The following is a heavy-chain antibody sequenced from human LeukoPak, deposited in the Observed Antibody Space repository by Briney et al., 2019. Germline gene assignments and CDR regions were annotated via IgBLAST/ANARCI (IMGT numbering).Heavy chain of an antibody. CDR1: GGSISSSSHY. J-gene: IGHJ6*02. V-gene: IGHV4-39*01. CDR3: ARHDCTTTSCLYFYGIDV. Sequence: SETLSLTCTVSGGSISSSSHYWGWIRQPPGKGPEWIGSLYYSGSTYYNPSLKSRVTISVDTSKNQFSLKLSSVTATDTAVYYCARHDCTTTSCLYFYGIDVWGQGTTVTVSS. D-gene: IGHD2-2*01. CDR2: LYYSGST.